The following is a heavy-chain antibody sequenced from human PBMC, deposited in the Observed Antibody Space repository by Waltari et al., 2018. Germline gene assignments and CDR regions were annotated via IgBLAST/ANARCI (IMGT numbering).Heavy chain of an antibody. D-gene: IGHD2-2*02. J-gene: IGHJ3*01. CDR2: IRSSSSTI. Sequence: EVQLVESGGGLVQPGGSLRLSCAASGFTFSSYSMNWVRQAPGKGLEWVSYIRSSSSTIYYADSVKGRFTISRDNPKNTVFLQMNSLRVEDTALYYCAKDDRYPDDVFGLWGLGTMVTVSS. CDR1: GFTFSSYS. CDR3: AKDDRYPDDVFGL. V-gene: IGHV3-48*01.